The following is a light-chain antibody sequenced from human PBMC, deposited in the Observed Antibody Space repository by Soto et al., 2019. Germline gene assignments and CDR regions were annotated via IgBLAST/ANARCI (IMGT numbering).Light chain of an antibody. V-gene: IGLV2-11*01. J-gene: IGLJ3*02. CDR1: SSDVGAYNY. Sequence: QSVLTQPRSVSGSPGQSVTISCTGTSSDVGAYNYVSWYQQHPGKAPKLMLYDVNKRPSGVPDRFSGSKSDNTASLTISGLQAEDEADYYCCSHAGGYTWVFGGGTKVTVL. CDR2: DVN. CDR3: CSHAGGYTWV.